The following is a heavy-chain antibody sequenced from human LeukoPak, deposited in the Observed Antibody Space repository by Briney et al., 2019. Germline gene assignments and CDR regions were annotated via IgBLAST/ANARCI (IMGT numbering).Heavy chain of an antibody. J-gene: IGHJ4*02. Sequence: GGTLRLSCAASGFTFSSYAMHWVRQAPGKGLEWVAVISYDGSNKYYADSVKGRFAISRDNSKNTLYLQMNSLRAEDTAVYYCAKHTPPAHSGSYYYGYWGQGTLVTVSS. CDR3: AKHTPPAHSGSYYYGY. CDR2: ISYDGSNK. CDR1: GFTFSSYA. V-gene: IGHV3-30-3*02. D-gene: IGHD1-26*01.